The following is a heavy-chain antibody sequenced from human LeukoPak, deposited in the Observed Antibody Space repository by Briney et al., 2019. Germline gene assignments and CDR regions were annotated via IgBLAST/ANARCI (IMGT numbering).Heavy chain of an antibody. CDR3: AKEYQADAFDI. CDR1: GFTFSSYT. V-gene: IGHV3-23*01. Sequence: GGSLRLSCAASGFTFSSYTMTWVRQAPGKGLEWVSAISASGGNTYYADSVKGRFTISRDNSKNTLYLQMNSLRAEDTAVYYCAKEYQADAFDIWGQGTMVTVSS. CDR2: ISASGGNT. J-gene: IGHJ3*02.